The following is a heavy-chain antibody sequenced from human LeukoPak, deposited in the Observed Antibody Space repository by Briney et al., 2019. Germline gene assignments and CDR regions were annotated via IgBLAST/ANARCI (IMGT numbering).Heavy chain of an antibody. D-gene: IGHD5-18*01. V-gene: IGHV7-4-1*02. Sequence: ASVKVSCKASGYTFTSYAMNWVRQAPGQGLECMGWINTNTGNPTYAQGFTGRFVFSLDTSVSTAYLQISSLKAEDTAVYYCAREGTAMALYFDLWGRGTLVTVSS. CDR1: GYTFTSYA. J-gene: IGHJ2*01. CDR3: AREGTAMALYFDL. CDR2: INTNTGNP.